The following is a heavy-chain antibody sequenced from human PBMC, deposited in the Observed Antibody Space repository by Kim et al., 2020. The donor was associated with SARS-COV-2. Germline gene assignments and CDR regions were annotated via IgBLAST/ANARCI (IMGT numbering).Heavy chain of an antibody. CDR1: GGSIRSYY. D-gene: IGHD4-17*01. CDR2: THYSETS. CDR3: ARELPYKDYRRLDP. V-gene: IGHV4-59*13. Sequence: SETLSLTCTVSGGSIRSYYWTWIRQTPGKGLEWIGYTHYSETSKYNPSLESRVTMSVDTSKSQFSLRLTSVTPADTAMYFCARELPYKDYRRLDPWGQGTLVTVSS. J-gene: IGHJ5*02.